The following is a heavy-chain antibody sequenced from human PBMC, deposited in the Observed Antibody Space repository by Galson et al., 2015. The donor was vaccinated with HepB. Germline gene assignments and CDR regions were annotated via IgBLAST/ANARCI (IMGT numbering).Heavy chain of an antibody. CDR3: ARPGDCSSANCFWYFDW. J-gene: IGHJ4*02. D-gene: IGHD2-2*01. Sequence: SLRLSCAASGFTFSTYAMTWVRQAPGKGLEWVSAITGRDGRIYYADSVKGRFTISRDNSKNTLYLQMNGLRAEDTAVYYCARPGDCSSANCFWYFDWWGQGTLVTVSS. CDR2: ITGRDGRI. CDR1: GFTFSTYA. V-gene: IGHV3-23*01.